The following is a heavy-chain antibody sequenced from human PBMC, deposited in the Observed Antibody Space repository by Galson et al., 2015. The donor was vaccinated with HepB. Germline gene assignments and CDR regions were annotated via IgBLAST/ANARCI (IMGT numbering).Heavy chain of an antibody. CDR1: GFTFSIYV. D-gene: IGHD4-11*01. V-gene: IGHV3-13*01. Sequence: SLRLSGAASGFTFSIYVMLWVGEATGEGLECVSAIGSAGDTYYPGPVKGRFIISRENAKNYLFLQTNSLRAGDTAVYYCARALGLQSEGWLDYWGQGTLVTVSS. CDR2: IGSAGDT. CDR3: ARALGLQSEGWLDY. J-gene: IGHJ4*02.